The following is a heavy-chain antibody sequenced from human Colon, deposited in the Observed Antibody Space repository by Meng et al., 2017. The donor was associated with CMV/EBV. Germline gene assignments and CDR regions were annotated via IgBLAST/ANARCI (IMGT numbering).Heavy chain of an antibody. D-gene: IGHD2-21*01. CDR1: GGTFISYA. V-gene: IGHV1-69*10. Sequence: SVNVSCKASGGTFISYAISWVRQAPGQGLEWMGGIIPILGIANYAQKFQGRVTITADKSTSTAYMELSSLRSEDTAVYYCARDQDAYCGGDCYSYEWGQGTLVTVSS. J-gene: IGHJ4*02. CDR3: ARDQDAYCGGDCYSYE. CDR2: IIPILGIA.